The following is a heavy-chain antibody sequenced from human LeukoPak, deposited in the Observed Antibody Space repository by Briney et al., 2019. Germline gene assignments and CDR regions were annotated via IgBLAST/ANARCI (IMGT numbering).Heavy chain of an antibody. CDR2: ISYDGSNK. D-gene: IGHD3-22*01. Sequence: GGSLRLSCAASGFTFSRYAMHWVRQAPGKGLEWVAVISYDGSNKYYADSVKGRFTISRDNSKNTLYLQMNSLRAEDTAVYYCARVPSYDSSGYFDYWGQGTLVTVSS. CDR3: ARVPSYDSSGYFDY. J-gene: IGHJ4*02. V-gene: IGHV3-30-3*01. CDR1: GFTFSRYA.